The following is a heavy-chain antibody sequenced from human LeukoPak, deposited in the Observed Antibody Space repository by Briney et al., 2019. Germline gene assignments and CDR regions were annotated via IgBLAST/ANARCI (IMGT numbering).Heavy chain of an antibody. V-gene: IGHV4-4*07. CDR3: ARSRCRVGNFEY. D-gene: IGHD3-16*01. Sequence: APTLSLTWTLAGGSSIGHYWTWIRQHAGGGLEWIGRLYTSVSSNYSPSLKSRITMSVDTSQNQFSLKLSSVTAADTAVYYCARSRCRVGNFEYWGQGILVTVSS. J-gene: IGHJ4*02. CDR1: GGSSIGHY. CDR2: LYTSVSS.